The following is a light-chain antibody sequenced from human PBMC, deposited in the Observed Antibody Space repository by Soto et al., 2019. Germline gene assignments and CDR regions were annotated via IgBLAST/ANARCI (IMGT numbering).Light chain of an antibody. CDR1: QSVSRN. J-gene: IGKJ3*01. V-gene: IGKV3-15*01. CDR3: QQYDDWPFT. Sequence: EIVMTQSPATLSVSPGERATLSCRASQSVSRNLAWYHQKPGQAPRLLIYDASTRATGVPARFSGSESGTEFTLTISGLQSEDFAVYYCQQYDDWPFTFGPGTKVDFK. CDR2: DAS.